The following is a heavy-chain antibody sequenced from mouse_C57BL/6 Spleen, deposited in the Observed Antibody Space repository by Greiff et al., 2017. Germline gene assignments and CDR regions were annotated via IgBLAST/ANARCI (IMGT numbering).Heavy chain of an antibody. CDR2: INPSTGGT. CDR1: GYSFTGYY. CDR3: ARWGYDVRNFDY. Sequence: EVQLQQSGPELVKPGASVKISCKASGYSFTGYYMNWVKQSPEKSLEWIGEINPSTGGTTYNQKFKAKATLTVDKSSSTAYMQLKSLTSEDSAVYYCARWGYDVRNFDYWGQGTTLTVSS. D-gene: IGHD2-2*01. J-gene: IGHJ2*01. V-gene: IGHV1-42*01.